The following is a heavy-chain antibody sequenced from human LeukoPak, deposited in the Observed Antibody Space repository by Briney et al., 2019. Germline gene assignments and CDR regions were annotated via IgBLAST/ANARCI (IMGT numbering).Heavy chain of an antibody. J-gene: IGHJ2*01. Sequence: GASVKVSCKASGYTFNAHDINWVRQATGQGLEWMGWMNPNNGHTGYAQKFQGGVTITRDISISTAYMELSSLRSEDTAVYYCARAYGDHPRWSFDLWGRGTLVTVSS. CDR1: GYTFNAHD. CDR3: ARAYGDHPRWSFDL. D-gene: IGHD4-17*01. CDR2: MNPNNGHT. V-gene: IGHV1-8*03.